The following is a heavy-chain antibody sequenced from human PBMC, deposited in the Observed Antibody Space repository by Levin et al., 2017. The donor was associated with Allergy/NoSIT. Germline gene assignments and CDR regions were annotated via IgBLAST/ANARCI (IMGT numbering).Heavy chain of an antibody. CDR3: AREVHYDILTGLGYFDY. J-gene: IGHJ4*02. CDR2: TSYDGSNK. D-gene: IGHD3-9*01. Sequence: GGSLRLSCAASGFTFSSHDMHWVRQAPGKGLEWVAVTSYDGSNKNYADSVKGRFIISRDNSKNTLYLQMSSLRPEDTAVYYCAREVHYDILTGLGYFDYWGQGTLVTVSS. V-gene: IGHV3-30-3*01. CDR1: GFTFSSHD.